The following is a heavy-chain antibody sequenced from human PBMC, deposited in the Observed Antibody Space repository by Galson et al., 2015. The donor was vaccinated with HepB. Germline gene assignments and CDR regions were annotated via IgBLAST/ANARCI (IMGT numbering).Heavy chain of an antibody. V-gene: IGHV3-21*05. CDR1: GFTFSSYS. D-gene: IGHD1-26*01. CDR2: ISGSSSYI. Sequence: SLRLSCAASGFTFSSYSMNWVRQAPGKGLEWVSYISGSSSYIYYSDSVKGRFAISRDNDKKSLSLQMNSLRAEDTAVYYCERDVGDFYYYGMDVWGQGTTVTVSS. CDR3: ERDVGDFYYYGMDV. J-gene: IGHJ6*02.